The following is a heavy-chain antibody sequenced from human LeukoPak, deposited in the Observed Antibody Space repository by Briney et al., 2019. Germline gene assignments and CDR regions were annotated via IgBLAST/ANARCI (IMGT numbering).Heavy chain of an antibody. CDR1: GFTFSSYG. V-gene: IGHV3-30*18. D-gene: IGHD3-3*01. Sequence: PGRSLRLSCAASGFTFSSYGMHWVRQAPGKGLEWVAVISYDGSNKYYADSVKGRFTISRDNSKNTLYLQMNSLRAEDTAVYYCAKGGDYDFWSGYYQNTGFDYWGQGTLVTVSS. CDR2: ISYDGSNK. CDR3: AKGGDYDFWSGYYQNTGFDY. J-gene: IGHJ4*02.